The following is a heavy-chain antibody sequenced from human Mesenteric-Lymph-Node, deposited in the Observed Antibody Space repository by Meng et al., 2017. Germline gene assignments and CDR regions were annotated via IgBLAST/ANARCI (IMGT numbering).Heavy chain of an antibody. CDR3: VRWDYGVNSGPEN. V-gene: IGHV3-74*01. CDR2: INTDGRST. CDR1: GFTFSSSW. D-gene: IGHD4/OR15-4a*01. J-gene: IGHJ4*02. Sequence: EVQRVESGGGVVQPGGSRRRACAASGFTFSSSWMHLVRPAPGKGLVWFSRINTDGRSTSYTDSVKGRFTISRDNAKKTLYLQMNSLRAEDTAVYYCVRWDYGVNSGPENWGQGTLVTVSS.